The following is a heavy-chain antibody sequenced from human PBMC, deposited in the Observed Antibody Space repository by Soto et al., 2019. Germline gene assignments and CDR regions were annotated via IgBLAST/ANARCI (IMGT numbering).Heavy chain of an antibody. J-gene: IGHJ3*02. Sequence: GGSLRLSYAASGFTFRSSWMSWVRQPPGKGLEWVANINQDERRKYYVDSVKGRFSISRDNAENSVYLQMNSLRAEDTAIYYCVTHHFAFQISGQGTMVTVSS. CDR2: INQDERRK. CDR1: GFTFRSSW. V-gene: IGHV3-7*03. CDR3: VTHHFAFQI.